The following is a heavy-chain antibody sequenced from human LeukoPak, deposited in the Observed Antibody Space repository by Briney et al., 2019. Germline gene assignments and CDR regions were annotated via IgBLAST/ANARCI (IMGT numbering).Heavy chain of an antibody. V-gene: IGHV1-18*01. CDR1: GYTFTNFG. D-gene: IGHD3-10*01. J-gene: IGHJ4*02. CDR3: ARDLGSVEAGGALRIFFDY. Sequence: LGASVKVSCKASGYTFTNFGISWVRQAPGQGLEWMGWISAYNGDSNYVQKVQGRVTMTTGTSTSTAYMELRSLRADDTAVYYCARDLGSVEAGGALRIFFDYWGQGTLVTVSS. CDR2: ISAYNGDS.